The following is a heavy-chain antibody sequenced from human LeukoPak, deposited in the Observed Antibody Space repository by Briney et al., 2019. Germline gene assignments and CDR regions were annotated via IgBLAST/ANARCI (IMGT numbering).Heavy chain of an antibody. CDR3: ARGRSLGALQWLVTEYFQH. V-gene: IGHV1-69*05. D-gene: IGHD6-19*01. J-gene: IGHJ1*01. CDR2: IIPIFGTA. Sequence: SVKVSCKASGGTFSSYAISWVRQAPGQGLEWMGRIIPIFGTANYAQKFQRRVTITTDESTSTAYMELSSLRSEDTAVYYCARGRSLGALQWLVTEYFQHWGQGTLVTVSS. CDR1: GGTFSSYA.